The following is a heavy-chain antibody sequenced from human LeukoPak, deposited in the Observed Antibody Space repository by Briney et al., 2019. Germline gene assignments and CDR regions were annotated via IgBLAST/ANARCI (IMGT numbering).Heavy chain of an antibody. CDR3: ARMPGYSYYYMDV. V-gene: IGHV4-38-2*02. CDR2: IYHSGST. CDR1: GVSISSGYY. D-gene: IGHD5-18*01. J-gene: IGHJ6*03. Sequence: SETLSLTCTVSGVSISSGYYWGWIRQPPGKGLEWIGSIYHSGSTYYNPSLKSRVTISVDTSKNQFSLKLSSVTAADTAVYYCARMPGYSYYYMDVWGKGTTVTVSS.